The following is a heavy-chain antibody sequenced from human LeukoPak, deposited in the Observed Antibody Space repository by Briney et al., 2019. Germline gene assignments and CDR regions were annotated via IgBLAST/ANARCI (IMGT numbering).Heavy chain of an antibody. CDR2: MNPNSGNT. CDR3: ARMRYYDFWSGYYGATGDAFDI. J-gene: IGHJ3*02. Sequence: ASVKVSCKASGYTFTSYDINWVRQATGQGLEWMGWMNPNSGNTGYAQKFQGRVTMTRNTSISTAYMELSSLRSEDTAVYYCARMRYYDFWSGYYGATGDAFDIWGQGTMVTVSS. CDR1: GYTFTSYD. D-gene: IGHD3-3*01. V-gene: IGHV1-8*01.